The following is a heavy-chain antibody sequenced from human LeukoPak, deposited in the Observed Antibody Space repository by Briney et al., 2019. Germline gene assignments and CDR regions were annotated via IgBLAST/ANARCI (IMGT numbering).Heavy chain of an antibody. J-gene: IGHJ4*02. D-gene: IGHD3-10*01. Sequence: SETLSLTCGVSGGSISSTNWWSWVRQPPGKGLEWVGEIYHSGTTNYRPSLKTRVTISLDKSKNQFSLRLTSVTAADTAVYYCARDPSGNGVNFDYWGQGTLVTVSS. V-gene: IGHV4-4*02. CDR1: GGSISSTNW. CDR2: IYHSGTT. CDR3: ARDPSGNGVNFDY.